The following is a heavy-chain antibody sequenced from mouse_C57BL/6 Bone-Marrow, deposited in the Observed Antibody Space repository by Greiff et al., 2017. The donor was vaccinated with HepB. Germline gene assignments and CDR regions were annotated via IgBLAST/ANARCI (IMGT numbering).Heavy chain of an antibody. CDR1: GYTFTSYW. J-gene: IGHJ4*01. CDR3: ARHYYGSSPYYAMDY. V-gene: IGHV1-64*01. Sequence: QVQLQQSGAELVKPGASVKLSCKASGYTFTSYWMHWVKQRPGQGLEWIGMIHPNSGSTNYNEKFKSKATLTVDKSSSTAYMQLSSLTSEDSAVYYCARHYYGSSPYYAMDYWGQGTSVTVSS. D-gene: IGHD1-1*01. CDR2: IHPNSGST.